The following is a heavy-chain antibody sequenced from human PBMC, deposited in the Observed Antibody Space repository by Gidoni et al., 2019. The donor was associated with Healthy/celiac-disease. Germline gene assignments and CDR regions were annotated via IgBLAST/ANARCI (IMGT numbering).Heavy chain of an antibody. CDR3: ARGKGYSYGYIAY. CDR2: INHSGST. J-gene: IGHJ4*02. Sequence: QVQLQQWGAGLLKPSETLSLTCAVYGGSFSGYYWSWIRQPPGKGLEWIGEINHSGSTNYNPSLKSRVTISVDTSKNQFSLKLSSVTAADTAVYYCARGKGYSYGYIAYWGQGTLVTVSS. V-gene: IGHV4-34*01. D-gene: IGHD5-18*01. CDR1: GGSFSGYY.